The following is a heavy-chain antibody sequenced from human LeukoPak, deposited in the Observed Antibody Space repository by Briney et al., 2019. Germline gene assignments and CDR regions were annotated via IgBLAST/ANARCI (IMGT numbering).Heavy chain of an antibody. V-gene: IGHV4-4*02. CDR3: AGVFTPYYSYMDV. Sequence: SETLSLTCAVSGGSISSSNWWSWVRQPPGKGLEWIGEIYHSGITNYNPSLNSRVTISVDKSKNQFSLNLSSVTAADTALYYCAGVFTPYYSYMDVWGKGTTVTVSS. J-gene: IGHJ6*03. D-gene: IGHD2-15*01. CDR1: GGSISSSNW. CDR2: IYHSGIT.